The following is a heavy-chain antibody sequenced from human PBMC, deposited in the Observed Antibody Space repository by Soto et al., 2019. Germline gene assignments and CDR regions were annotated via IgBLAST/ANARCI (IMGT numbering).Heavy chain of an antibody. D-gene: IGHD2-2*01. CDR2: IDPSDSYT. CDR3: ARQYGYCSSTSCYDYYYYGMDV. CDR1: GYSFTSYW. V-gene: IGHV5-10-1*01. J-gene: IGHJ6*02. Sequence: GESLKISCKGSGYSFTSYWISWVRQMPGKGLEWMGRIDPSDSYTNYSPSFQGHVTISADKSISTAYLQWSSLKASDTAMYYCARQYGYCSSTSCYDYYYYGMDVWGQGTTVTVSS.